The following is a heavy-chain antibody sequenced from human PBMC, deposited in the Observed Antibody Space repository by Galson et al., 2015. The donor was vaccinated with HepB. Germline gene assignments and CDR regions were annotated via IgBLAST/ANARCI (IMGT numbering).Heavy chain of an antibody. CDR2: IKQDGSEK. Sequence: SLRLSCAASGFTFSSYWMSWVRQAPGKGLEWVANIKQDGSEKYYVDSVKGRFTISRDNAKNSLYLQMNSLRAEDTAVYYCARDPGGRVVVAAMDDAFDIWGQGTMVTVSS. D-gene: IGHD2-15*01. CDR1: GFTFSSYW. V-gene: IGHV3-7*03. J-gene: IGHJ3*02. CDR3: ARDPGGRVVVAAMDDAFDI.